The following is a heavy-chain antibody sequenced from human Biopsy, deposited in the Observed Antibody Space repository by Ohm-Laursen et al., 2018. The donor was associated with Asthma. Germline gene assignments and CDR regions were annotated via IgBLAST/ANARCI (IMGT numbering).Heavy chain of an antibody. CDR3: VRGGTDDAFDI. V-gene: IGHV3-30*01. CDR1: GFSFSNFA. D-gene: IGHD1-1*01. CDR2: ISKDASTQ. J-gene: IGHJ3*02. Sequence: SLRLSCSASGFSFSNFAIHWVRQAPGKGLEWVGVISKDASTQDYADSVKGRFTMARDNSKNTLDLQMNGLREEDTAVYYCVRGGTDDAFDIWGQGTVVSVSS.